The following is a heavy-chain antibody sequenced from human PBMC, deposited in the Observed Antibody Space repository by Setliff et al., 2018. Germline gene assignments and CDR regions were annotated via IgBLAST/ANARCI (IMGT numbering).Heavy chain of an antibody. Sequence: KPSETLSLTCTVSGDSISNYYWNWIRQPAGKGLEWIGRIHSSGTTNYNPSLKSRATISIDKSKNHFSLRVTSVTAADTAVYFCARGITYYYHMDLWGTGTTVTVSS. CDR3: ARGITYYYHMDL. CDR2: IHSSGTT. CDR1: GDSISNYY. J-gene: IGHJ6*03. D-gene: IGHD3-10*01. V-gene: IGHV4-4*07.